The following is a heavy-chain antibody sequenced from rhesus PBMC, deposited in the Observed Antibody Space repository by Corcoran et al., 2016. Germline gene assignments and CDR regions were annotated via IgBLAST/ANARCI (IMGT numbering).Heavy chain of an antibody. J-gene: IGHJ4*01. D-gene: IGHD6-13*01. CDR2: IYGNSART. CDR1: GGSISGGYY. Sequence: QVQLQESGPGLVKPSETLSLTCAVSGGSISGGYYWGWIRQHPGKGLEWIGNIYGNSARTYYNSSLKSRVTISKDTSKNQFSLKLSSVTAADTAVYYCAREAAGRYWKGYFDYWGQGVLVTVSS. V-gene: IGHV4S7*01. CDR3: AREAAGRYWKGYFDY.